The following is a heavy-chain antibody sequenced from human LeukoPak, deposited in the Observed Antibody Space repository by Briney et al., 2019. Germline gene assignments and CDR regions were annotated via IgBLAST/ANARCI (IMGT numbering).Heavy chain of an antibody. J-gene: IGHJ4*02. V-gene: IGHV4-38-2*02. Sequence: SETLSLTCTVSGYSISSGYYWGWIRQPPGKGLEWIGSIYHSGSTYYNPSLKSRVTISVDTSKNQFSLKLSPVTAADTAVYYCARDEGQYYDILTGYHHWGQGTLVTVSS. CDR2: IYHSGST. CDR1: GYSISSGYY. D-gene: IGHD3-9*01. CDR3: ARDEGQYYDILTGYHH.